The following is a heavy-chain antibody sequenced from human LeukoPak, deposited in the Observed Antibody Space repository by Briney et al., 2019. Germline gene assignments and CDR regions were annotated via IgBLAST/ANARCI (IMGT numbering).Heavy chain of an antibody. D-gene: IGHD6-13*01. CDR1: GFTFNSYS. CDR2: ISSSSSTI. CDR3: ARGERYSSSWQYYFDY. J-gene: IGHJ4*02. V-gene: IGHV3-48*01. Sequence: GGSLRLSCAASGFTFNSYSMNWVRQAPGKGLEWVSYISSSSSTIYYADPVKGRFTISRDYAKNSLYLQMNSLRAEDTAVYYCARGERYSSSWQYYFDYWGQGTLVTVSS.